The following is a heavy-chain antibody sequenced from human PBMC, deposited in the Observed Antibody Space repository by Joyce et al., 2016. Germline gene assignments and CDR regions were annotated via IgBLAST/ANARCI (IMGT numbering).Heavy chain of an antibody. J-gene: IGHJ6*02. CDR1: GFTFSNYA. Sequence: EVQLVESGGGLVQPGGSLRLSCAASGFTFSNYAMHWVRQAPGKGLEDVSVISSFGDSTYYANSVKGRFSISRDNSKKTLYLQMGRLGAEDMAVYYCARGVYGSGSRHRYYYYGMDVWGQGTTIIVSS. D-gene: IGHD3-10*01. CDR2: ISSFGDST. CDR3: ARGVYGSGSRHRYYYYGMDV. V-gene: IGHV3-64*01.